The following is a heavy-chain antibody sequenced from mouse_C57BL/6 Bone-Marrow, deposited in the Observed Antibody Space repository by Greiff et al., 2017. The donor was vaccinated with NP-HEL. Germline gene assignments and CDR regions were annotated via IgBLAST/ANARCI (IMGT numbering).Heavy chain of an antibody. CDR1: GYSFTDYN. CDR2: IYPNYGTT. J-gene: IGHJ2*01. D-gene: IGHD1-3*01. V-gene: IGHV1-39*01. Sequence: VQLKESGPELVKPGASVKISCKASGYSFTDYNMNWVKQSNGKSLEWIGVIYPNYGTTSFNQKFKGKATFTVDQSSSTAYVQLNSLTSEDSAVYYCARTSGFDYWGQGTTLTVSS. CDR3: ARTSGFDY.